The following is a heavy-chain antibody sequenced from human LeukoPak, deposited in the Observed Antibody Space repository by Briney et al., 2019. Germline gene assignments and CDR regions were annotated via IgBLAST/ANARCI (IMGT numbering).Heavy chain of an antibody. J-gene: IGHJ4*02. CDR2: IYPGDSET. CDR1: GYRFTTYW. D-gene: IGHD2-2*01. V-gene: IGHV5-51*01. Sequence: GEPLKISCRGSGYRFTTYWIGWVRQMPGKGLEWMGIIYPGDSETRYSPSFQGQVTMSADKSINTAYLQWSSLKASDTAMYYCARRQGCSSTSCPPDSWGQGTLVTVS. CDR3: ARRQGCSSTSCPPDS.